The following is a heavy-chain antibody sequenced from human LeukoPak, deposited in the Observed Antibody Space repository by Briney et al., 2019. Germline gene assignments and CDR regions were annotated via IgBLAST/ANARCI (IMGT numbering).Heavy chain of an antibody. CDR2: ISYDGSNK. CDR1: GFTFSSYG. J-gene: IGHJ6*03. V-gene: IGHV3-30*03. CDR3: DDMDV. Sequence: GGSLRLSCAASGFTFSSYGMHWVRQAPGKGLEWVAVISYDGSNKYYADSVKGRFTISRDNSKNTLYLQMNSLRAEDTAVYYCDDMDVWGKGTTVTVSS.